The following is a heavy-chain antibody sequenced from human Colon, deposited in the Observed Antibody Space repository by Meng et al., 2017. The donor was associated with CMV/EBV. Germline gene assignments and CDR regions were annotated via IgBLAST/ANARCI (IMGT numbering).Heavy chain of an antibody. J-gene: IGHJ4*02. CDR2: ISGNGDST. V-gene: IGHV3-23*01. D-gene: IGHD2-8*02. CDR3: ARTPDRGECNKSSQISCSRIDY. CDR1: GFTFGSYA. Sequence: GESLKISCAASGFTFGSYAVSWVRQAPGRGLEWVSTISGNGDSTYYADSVKGRFIVSRVNSENTLFLQMNSLRAEDTAAYYCARTPDRGECNKSSQISCSRIDYWGQGTLVTVSS.